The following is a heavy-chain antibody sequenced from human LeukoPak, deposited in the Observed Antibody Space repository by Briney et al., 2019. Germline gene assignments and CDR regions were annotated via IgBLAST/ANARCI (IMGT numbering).Heavy chain of an antibody. CDR2: INPNSGGT. CDR1: GGTFNTYG. CDR3: ARGPRGVVYFDY. D-gene: IGHD2-2*01. Sequence: ASVKVSCKVPGGTFNTYGITWVRQAPGQGLEWMGWINPNSGGTNYAQKFQGRVTMTRDTSISTAYMELSRLRSDDTAVYYCARGPRGVVYFDYWGQGTLVTVSS. J-gene: IGHJ4*02. V-gene: IGHV1-2*02.